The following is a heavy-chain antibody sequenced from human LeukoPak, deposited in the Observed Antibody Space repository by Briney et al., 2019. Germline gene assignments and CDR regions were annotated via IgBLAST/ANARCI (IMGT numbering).Heavy chain of an antibody. CDR1: GFTFSNAW. Sequence: GGSLRLSCAASGFTFSNAWMSWVRQAPGKGLEWVGRIKSKTDGGTTDYAAPVKGRFTISRDDSKNTLYLQMNSLKTEDTAVYYCTTVSPVLRFLEWPLGGAFDIWGQGTMVTVSS. CDR2: IKSKTDGGTT. V-gene: IGHV3-15*01. CDR3: TTVSPVLRFLEWPLGGAFDI. J-gene: IGHJ3*02. D-gene: IGHD3-3*01.